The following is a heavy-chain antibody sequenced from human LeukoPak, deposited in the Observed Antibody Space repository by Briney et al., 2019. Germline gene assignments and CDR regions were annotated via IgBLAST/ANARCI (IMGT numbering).Heavy chain of an antibody. J-gene: IGHJ4*02. V-gene: IGHV3-7*05. Sequence: GGSLRLSCAASGLTLSNYWMTWVRQARGKGLEWVANINQNGSKKTYVDSVKGRFTISRDNAKNSLYLEMNSLRAEDMGVYYCARDSRGYPYWGQGTLVTVSS. CDR1: GLTLSNYW. CDR2: INQNGSKK. D-gene: IGHD3-22*01. CDR3: ARDSRGYPY.